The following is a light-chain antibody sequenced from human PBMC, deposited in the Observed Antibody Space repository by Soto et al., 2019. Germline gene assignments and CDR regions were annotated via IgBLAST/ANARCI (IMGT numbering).Light chain of an antibody. CDR3: YSAAAYNRRV. CDR1: VLAKKY. J-gene: IGLJ3*02. CDR2: KDS. Sequence: SYELTQPSSVSVSPGQTARITCSGDVLAKKYARWFQQKPGQAPVLVIYKDSERPSGIPERFSGSNSGTTVTLTISGAHVEDEADYYCYSAAAYNRRVFGGGTKLTVL. V-gene: IGLV3-27*01.